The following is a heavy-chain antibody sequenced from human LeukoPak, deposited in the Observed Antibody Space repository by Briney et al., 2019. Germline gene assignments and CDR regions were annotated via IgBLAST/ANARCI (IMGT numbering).Heavy chain of an antibody. CDR2: ISGSGDNT. Sequence: QRWGSLRLSCAASGFSFSSYAMNWVRQAPGKGLEWVSGISGSGDNTYYADSVKGRFTISRDNSKNTLYLQINSLRAEDTALYYCARSYYGRVYFDFWGQGALVTVSS. D-gene: IGHD1-26*01. CDR3: ARSYYGRVYFDF. V-gene: IGHV3-23*01. CDR1: GFSFSSYA. J-gene: IGHJ4*02.